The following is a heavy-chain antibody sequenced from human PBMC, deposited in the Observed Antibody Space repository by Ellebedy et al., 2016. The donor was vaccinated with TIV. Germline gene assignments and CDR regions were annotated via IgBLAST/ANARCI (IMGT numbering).Heavy chain of an antibody. J-gene: IGHJ4*02. Sequence: GESLKSSCVASGFTFSSYAITCVRQAPGKGLEWVSAISDRGGSTYYADSVRGRFTISRDNSKNTLYLQMNSLRAEDTAVYYCGKEELVAVTPYLDYWGQGTLVTVSS. D-gene: IGHD2-15*01. CDR2: ISDRGGST. CDR1: GFTFSSYA. CDR3: GKEELVAVTPYLDY. V-gene: IGHV3-23*01.